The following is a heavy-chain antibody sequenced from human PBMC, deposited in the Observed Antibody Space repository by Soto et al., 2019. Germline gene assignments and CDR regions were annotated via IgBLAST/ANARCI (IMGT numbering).Heavy chain of an antibody. V-gene: IGHV1-18*01. CDR2: ITVNSGNT. Sequence: ASVKVSCQASGYTFINYGIGWVRQAPGEGLEWMGWITVNSGNTNYPQKFQGRVTMTTDTSTSTAYMELRSLTSDDTAVYYCGRGLGGGWYYFDYWGPGTLVTVSS. CDR1: GYTFINYG. CDR3: GRGLGGGWYYFDY. J-gene: IGHJ4*02. D-gene: IGHD6-19*01.